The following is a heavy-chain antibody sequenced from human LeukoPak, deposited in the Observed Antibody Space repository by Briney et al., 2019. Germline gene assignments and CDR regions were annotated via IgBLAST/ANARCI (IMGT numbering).Heavy chain of an antibody. Sequence: PGGSLRLSCAASGFTFSNYWMHWVRQAPGKGLVWVSRIHSDGSSTTSADSVKGRFTISRDNAKNSLYLQMNSLRAEDTAVYYCARVKFLDYWGQGTLVTVSS. CDR3: ARVKFLDY. J-gene: IGHJ4*02. CDR1: GFTFSNYW. V-gene: IGHV3-74*01. CDR2: IHSDGSST.